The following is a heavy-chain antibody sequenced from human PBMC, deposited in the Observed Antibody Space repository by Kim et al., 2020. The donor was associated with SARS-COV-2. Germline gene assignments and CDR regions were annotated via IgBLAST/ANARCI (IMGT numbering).Heavy chain of an antibody. J-gene: IGHJ3*02. V-gene: IGHV1-3*01. CDR2: INAGNGNT. CDR3: ARTYYDILTGQINDAFDI. D-gene: IGHD3-9*01. CDR1: EYTFTSYA. Sequence: ASVKVSCKASEYTFTSYAIHWVRQAPGQRLEWMGWINAGNGNTKYSQKFQGRVTITRDTSANTAYMYLSSLRSEDTAVYYCARTYYDILTGQINDAFDIWGQGTMVTVSS.